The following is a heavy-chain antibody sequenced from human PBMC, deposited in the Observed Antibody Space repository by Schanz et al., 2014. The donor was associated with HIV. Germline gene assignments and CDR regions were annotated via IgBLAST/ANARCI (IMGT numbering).Heavy chain of an antibody. V-gene: IGHV3-30*02. CDR2: MWYDESHK. CDR1: GLTLSSYG. Sequence: VQVLESGGDLVQPGGSLRLSCAASGLTLSSYGMSWVRQAPGKGLEWVAAMWYDESHKGYADSVKGRFTISRDNSKNSLYLQMNSLRAEDTALYYCAKDRITGTAPPNYGMDVWGQGTTVTVSS. D-gene: IGHD1-20*01. CDR3: AKDRITGTAPPNYGMDV. J-gene: IGHJ6*02.